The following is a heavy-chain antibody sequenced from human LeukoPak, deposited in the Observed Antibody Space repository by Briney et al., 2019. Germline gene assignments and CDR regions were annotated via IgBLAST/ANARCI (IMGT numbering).Heavy chain of an antibody. CDR1: GITFSTTW. V-gene: IGHV3-7*01. CDR3: AADTITGVTALDF. J-gene: IGHJ4*02. D-gene: IGHD3-10*01. Sequence: GGSLRLSCEVSGITFSTTWVTWVRQAPGKGLEWVANIMPDGSEKYYMDSVKGRFTISRDNPKNSLSLQMDGLRAEDTAVYYCAADTITGVTALDFWGQGTLVTVSS. CDR2: IMPDGSEK.